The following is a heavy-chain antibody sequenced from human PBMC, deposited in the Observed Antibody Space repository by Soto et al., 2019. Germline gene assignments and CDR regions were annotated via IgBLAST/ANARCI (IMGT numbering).Heavy chain of an antibody. J-gene: IGHJ3*02. CDR2: ISSNGGST. D-gene: IGHD4-17*01. CDR3: ARDSTVTTPAGAFDI. CDR1: GFTFSSYA. Sequence: GGSLRLSWAASGFTFSSYAMHWVRQATGKGLEYVSAISSNGGSTYYANSVKGRFTISRDNSKNTLYLQMGSLRAEDTAVYYCARDSTVTTPAGAFDIWGQGTMVTVSS. V-gene: IGHV3-64*01.